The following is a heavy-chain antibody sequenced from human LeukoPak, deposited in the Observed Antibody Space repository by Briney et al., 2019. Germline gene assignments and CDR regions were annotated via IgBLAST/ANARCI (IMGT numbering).Heavy chain of an antibody. Sequence: NPSETLSLTCAVSGGSISSSNWWSWVRQPPGKGLEWIGEIYHSGSTNYNPSLKSRVTISVDKSKNQFSLKLSSVTAADTAVYYCAREGGYGDNWFDPWGRGTLVTVSS. CDR1: GGSISSSNW. CDR3: AREGGYGDNWFDP. CDR2: IYHSGST. J-gene: IGHJ5*02. V-gene: IGHV4-4*02. D-gene: IGHD4-17*01.